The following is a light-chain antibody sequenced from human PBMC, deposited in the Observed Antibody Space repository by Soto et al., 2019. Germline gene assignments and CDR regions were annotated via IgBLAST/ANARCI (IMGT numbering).Light chain of an antibody. V-gene: IGKV1-39*01. CDR1: QIVISN. Sequence: MTQSPATLSVSPGERATLSFRASQIVISNLAWYQQKPGKAPKLLIYAASSLQSGVPSRFSGSGSGTDFTLTISSLQPEDFATYYCQQSYSTPTWTFGQGTKVDI. J-gene: IGKJ1*01. CDR3: QQSYSTPTWT. CDR2: AAS.